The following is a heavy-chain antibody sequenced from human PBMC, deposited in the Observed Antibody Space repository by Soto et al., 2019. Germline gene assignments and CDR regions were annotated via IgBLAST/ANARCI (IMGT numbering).Heavy chain of an antibody. Sequence: QVQLVESGGGVVQPGRSLRLSCAVSGLTFSSYGMHWVRQAPGKGLEWVALISYDGSNTYYADSVKGRFTISRDNSKNTLYLQMNSLRAEDTAVYYCAKTTSNGQYYYYYGMAVWGQGTTVTVSS. J-gene: IGHJ6*02. CDR2: ISYDGSNT. CDR1: GLTFSSYG. V-gene: IGHV3-30*18. D-gene: IGHD4-4*01. CDR3: AKTTSNGQYYYYYGMAV.